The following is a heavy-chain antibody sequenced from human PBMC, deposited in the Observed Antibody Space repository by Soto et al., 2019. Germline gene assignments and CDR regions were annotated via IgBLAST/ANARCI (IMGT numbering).Heavy chain of an antibody. J-gene: IGHJ5*02. Sequence: ATLALACAVYGGSFSGYDWNWIRQPPGKGLEWIGEIDHSGYTNYNPSLKSRVTISVDTSKNQFSLRLTSVTAADTAVYYFARARDWFDPWGQGTLVTVFS. CDR2: IDHSGYT. CDR1: GGSFSGYD. CDR3: ARARDWFDP. V-gene: IGHV4-34*01.